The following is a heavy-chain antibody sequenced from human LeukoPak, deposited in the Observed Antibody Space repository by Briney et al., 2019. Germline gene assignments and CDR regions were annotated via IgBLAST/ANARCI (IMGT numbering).Heavy chain of an antibody. CDR1: RFTLSSYS. Sequence: GSLILSCAASRFTLSSYSMIWVRQAPGKGLEWVSSISSSSSSIYYADSVKGRFTISRDNAKNSLYLQMNSLRAEDTAVYYCARASKYYYDSSGYPLDYWGQGTLVTVSS. V-gene: IGHV3-21*01. D-gene: IGHD3-22*01. CDR3: ARASKYYYDSSGYPLDY. J-gene: IGHJ4*02. CDR2: ISSSSSSI.